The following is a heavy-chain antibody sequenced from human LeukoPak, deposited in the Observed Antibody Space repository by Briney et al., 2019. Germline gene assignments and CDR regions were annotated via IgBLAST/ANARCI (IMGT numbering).Heavy chain of an antibody. CDR2: IYYSGST. CDR3: ARQFGKLLIAARPRWFDP. CDR1: GGSISSSSYY. D-gene: IGHD6-6*01. J-gene: IGHJ5*02. Sequence: SETLSLTCTVSGGSISSSSYYWGWIRQPPGKGLEWIGSIYYSGSTYYNPSLKSRVTISVAKNQFSLKLSSVTAADTAVYYCARQFGKLLIAARPRWFDPWGQGTLVTVSS. V-gene: IGHV4-39*07.